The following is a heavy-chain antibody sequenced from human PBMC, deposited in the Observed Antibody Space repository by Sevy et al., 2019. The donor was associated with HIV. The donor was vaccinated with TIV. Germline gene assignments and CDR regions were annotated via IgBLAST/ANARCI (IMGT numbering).Heavy chain of an antibody. Sequence: GGSLRLSCAASGFTFSSYAMHWVCQAPGKGLEWVAVISYDGSNKYYANSVKGRFTISRDNSKNTLYLQMNSLRAEDXAVYYCARKRGYCSGGSCYLRGAFDIWGQGAMVTVSS. V-gene: IGHV3-30-3*01. CDR2: ISYDGSNK. CDR3: ARKRGYCSGGSCYLRGAFDI. D-gene: IGHD2-15*01. J-gene: IGHJ3*02. CDR1: GFTFSSYA.